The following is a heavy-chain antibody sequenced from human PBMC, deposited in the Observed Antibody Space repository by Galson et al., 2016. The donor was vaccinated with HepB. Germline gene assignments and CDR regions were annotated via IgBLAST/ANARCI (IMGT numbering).Heavy chain of an antibody. CDR2: IYHSGST. CDR3: TGGYDSSGDLDY. V-gene: IGHV4-39*01. Sequence: ETLSLTCTVSGDSISSRSYYWGWIRQPPGQGLEWIGNIYHSGSTYYNPSLKSRVTISVDTSKNQFALRLRSVTAADTAVYYCTGGYDSSGDLDYWGQGTRVTVSS. D-gene: IGHD3-22*01. J-gene: IGHJ4*02. CDR1: GDSISSRSYY.